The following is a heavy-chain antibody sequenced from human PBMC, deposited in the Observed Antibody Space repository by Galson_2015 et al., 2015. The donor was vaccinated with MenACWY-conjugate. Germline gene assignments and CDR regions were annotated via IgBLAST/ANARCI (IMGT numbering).Heavy chain of an antibody. J-gene: IGHJ4*02. V-gene: IGHV4-39*07. CDR1: GGSISNKIYY. CDR2: IYHSEST. Sequence: LSLTCTVSGGSISNKIYYWGWIRQPPGKGLEWIGNIYHSESTYYNPSLKSRVTMSVYTSKNQFSLKLSSVTAADTAVYYCARVRLSSSWYFDFWGQGTLVTVSS. CDR3: ARVRLSSSWYFDF. D-gene: IGHD6-13*01.